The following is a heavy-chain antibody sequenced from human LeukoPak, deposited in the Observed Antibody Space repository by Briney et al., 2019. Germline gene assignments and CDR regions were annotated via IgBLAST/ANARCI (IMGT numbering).Heavy chain of an antibody. J-gene: IGHJ4*02. V-gene: IGHV4-34*01. CDR3: ARGTQSDIVATIEYYFDY. CDR2: INHSGST. Sequence: SETLSLTCAVYGGSFSGYYWSWIRQPPGKGLEWIGEINHSGSTNYNPSPKSRVTISVDTSKNQFSLKLSSVTAADTAVYYCARGTQSDIVATIEYYFDYWGQGTLVTVSS. CDR1: GGSFSGYY. D-gene: IGHD5-12*01.